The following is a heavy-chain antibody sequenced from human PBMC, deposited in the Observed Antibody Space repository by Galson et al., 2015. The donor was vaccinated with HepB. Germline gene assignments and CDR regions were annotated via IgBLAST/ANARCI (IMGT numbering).Heavy chain of an antibody. J-gene: IGHJ5*02. CDR2: TVPTFGTP. CDR3: ATGAGRQVNWFDP. Sequence: SVQVSCKGSGDTFDSSPINWRRQAAGQGLQWMGRTVPTFGTPTYAQNFQDRVTITADDSTKTVYMELTSLRSDDTAVYYCATGAGRQVNWFDPWGQGTPVIVSS. CDR1: GDTFDSSP. D-gene: IGHD6-19*01. V-gene: IGHV1-69*13.